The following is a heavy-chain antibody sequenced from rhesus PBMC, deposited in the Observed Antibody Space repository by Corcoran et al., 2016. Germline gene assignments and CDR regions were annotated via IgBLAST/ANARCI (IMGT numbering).Heavy chain of an antibody. Sequence: EVQLVETGGGLVQPGGSLKLSCAASGFTFNLYGMKWVRQAPGKGLQWVSAINSGGCNTYYADSLEGRFTISRDNSKNTLSLQMNSLISEDTAVYFCAKAYSSGPPFDYWGQGVLVTVSS. V-gene: IGHV3S5*01. CDR1: GFTFNLYG. J-gene: IGHJ4*01. D-gene: IGHD6-31*01. CDR2: INSGGCNT. CDR3: AKAYSSGPPFDY.